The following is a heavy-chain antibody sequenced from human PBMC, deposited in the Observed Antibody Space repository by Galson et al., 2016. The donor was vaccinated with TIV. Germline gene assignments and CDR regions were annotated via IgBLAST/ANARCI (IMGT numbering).Heavy chain of an antibody. J-gene: IGHJ6*03. V-gene: IGHV1-8*01. CDR2: MHPNSGNG. Sequence: SVKVSCKASRNTFTSYDINWVRQAPGQGLEWMGWMHPNSGNGGSAQKFRGRLTMTRNISISTVSMELSSLRSEDTAVYDCATVHSGGGFFYFYYMDVWGKGTTVTVSS. CDR1: RNTFTSYD. CDR3: ATVHSGGGFFYFYYMDV. D-gene: IGHD3-3*01.